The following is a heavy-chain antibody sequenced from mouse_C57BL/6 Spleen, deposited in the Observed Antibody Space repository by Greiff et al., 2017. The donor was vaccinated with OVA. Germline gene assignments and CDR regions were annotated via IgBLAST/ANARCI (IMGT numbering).Heavy chain of an antibody. CDR1: GFTFSDYG. V-gene: IGHV5-15*01. J-gene: IGHJ4*01. Sequence: EVNVVESGGGLVQPGGSLKLSCAASGFTFSDYGMAWVRQAPRKGPEWVAFISNLAYSIYYADTVTGRFTISRENAKNTLYLEMSSLRSEDTAMYYCARHWDYGNYLHAMDYWGQGTSVTVSS. CDR2: ISNLAYSI. CDR3: ARHWDYGNYLHAMDY. D-gene: IGHD2-1*01.